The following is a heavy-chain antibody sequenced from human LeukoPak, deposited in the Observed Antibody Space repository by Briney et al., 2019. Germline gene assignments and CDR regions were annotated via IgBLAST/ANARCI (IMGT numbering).Heavy chain of an antibody. D-gene: IGHD5-24*01. CDR3: AKDAGTRDGYNPDFFDF. Sequence: PGGSLRLSCAASGFTFSSFALSWVRQAPGKGLEWVSAISVNGGSTYYADSVKGRFTISRDSSKNILYLQMNSLRAEDTAVYYCAKDAGTRDGYNPDFFDFWGQGTLVTVSS. CDR1: GFTFSSFA. CDR2: ISVNGGST. J-gene: IGHJ4*02. V-gene: IGHV3-23*01.